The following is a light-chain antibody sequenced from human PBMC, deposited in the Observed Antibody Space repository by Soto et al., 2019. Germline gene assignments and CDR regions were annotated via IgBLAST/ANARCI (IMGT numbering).Light chain of an antibody. J-gene: IGKJ3*01. CDR2: DAS. Sequence: EVVLTQSPATLSLSPXXXATLSCRASQSVSSYLAWYQQKPGQTPRLLIYDASNRATGIPARFSGSGSGTDFTLTISSLEPEDFAFYFCQQRGNWPPTFGPGTKVDI. CDR1: QSVSSY. V-gene: IGKV3-11*01. CDR3: QQRGNWPPT.